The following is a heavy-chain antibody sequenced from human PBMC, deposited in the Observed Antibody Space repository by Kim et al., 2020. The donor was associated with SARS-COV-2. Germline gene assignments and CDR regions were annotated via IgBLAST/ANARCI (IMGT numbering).Heavy chain of an antibody. D-gene: IGHD3-10*01. CDR3: ARGSSGVYYYYYYGMDV. J-gene: IGHJ6*02. CDR2: TYYRSKWYN. V-gene: IGHV6-1*01. Sequence: SQTLSLTCAISGDSVSSNSAAWNWIRQSPSRGLEWLGRTYYRSKWYNDYAVSVKSRITINPDTSKNQFSLQLNSVTPEDTAVYYCARGSSGVYYYYYYGMDVWGQGTTVTVSS. CDR1: GDSVSSNSAA.